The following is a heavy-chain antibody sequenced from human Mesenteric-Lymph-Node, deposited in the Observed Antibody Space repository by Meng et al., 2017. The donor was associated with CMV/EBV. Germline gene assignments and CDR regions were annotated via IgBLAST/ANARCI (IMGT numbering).Heavy chain of an antibody. Sequence: GESLKISCAASGFTFSSYWLHWVRQAPGKGLVWVSRVNSDGSITTYADSVKGRFTISRDNAKNTLYLQMNSLRAEDTAVYYCARVETFYDFWTGYYFDYWGQGTLVTVSS. CDR1: GFTFSSYW. CDR3: ARVETFYDFWTGYYFDY. V-gene: IGHV3-74*01. J-gene: IGHJ4*02. CDR2: VNSDGSIT. D-gene: IGHD3-3*01.